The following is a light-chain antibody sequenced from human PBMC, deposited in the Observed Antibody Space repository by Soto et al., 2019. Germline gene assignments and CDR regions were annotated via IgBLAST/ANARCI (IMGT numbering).Light chain of an antibody. CDR1: QSVSSSY. Sequence: EIVLTQSPGTLSLSPGERATLSCRASQSVSSSYLAWYQQKPGQAPRLLIYGASSRATGIPDRFSGSGSGTGFTLTISRLEPEAFAVYYCQQYDSSPWTVGQGTKVEIK. V-gene: IGKV3-20*01. CDR3: QQYDSSPWT. J-gene: IGKJ1*01. CDR2: GAS.